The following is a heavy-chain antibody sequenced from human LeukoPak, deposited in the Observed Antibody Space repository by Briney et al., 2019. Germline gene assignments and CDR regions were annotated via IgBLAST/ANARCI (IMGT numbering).Heavy chain of an antibody. Sequence: ASVKVSCKASGYTFSSYGINWVRQAPGQGLEWMGWISAYNSNTNYAQKLQGRVTMTTDTSTSTVYMELRSLSSDDTAVYYCARDGSGYDSFDSWGQGTLVTVSS. V-gene: IGHV1-18*01. D-gene: IGHD5-12*01. J-gene: IGHJ4*02. CDR1: GYTFSSYG. CDR3: ARDGSGYDSFDS. CDR2: ISAYNSNT.